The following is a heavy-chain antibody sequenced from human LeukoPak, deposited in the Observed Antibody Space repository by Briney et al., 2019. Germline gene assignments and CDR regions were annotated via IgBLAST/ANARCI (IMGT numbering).Heavy chain of an antibody. D-gene: IGHD6-19*01. J-gene: IGHJ4*02. CDR2: ISVSGGRT. CDR1: GFTFITYA. CDR3: AKGPLIEVAGTTWDY. V-gene: IGHV3-23*01. Sequence: AGGSLRLSCAASGFTFITYAMSWVRQAPGKGLEWVSGISVSGGRTDYADSVKGRFTISRDNSKNTLHLQMNSLRADDTAVYYCAKGPLIEVAGTTWDYWGQGTLVTVSS.